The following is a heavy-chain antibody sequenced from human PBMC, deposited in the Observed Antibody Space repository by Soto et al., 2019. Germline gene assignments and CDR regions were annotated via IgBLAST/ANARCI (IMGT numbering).Heavy chain of an antibody. V-gene: IGHV3-23*01. D-gene: IGHD6-13*01. CDR1: GFTFSSYA. CDR3: AKDGFASSSWYEQVDY. J-gene: IGHJ4*02. Sequence: GGSLRLSCAASGFTFSSYAMSWVRQAPGKGLEWVSAISGSGVRTYYADSVKGRFTISRDNSKNTLYLQMNSLRAEDTAVYYCAKDGFASSSWYEQVDYWGQGTLVTV. CDR2: ISGSGVRT.